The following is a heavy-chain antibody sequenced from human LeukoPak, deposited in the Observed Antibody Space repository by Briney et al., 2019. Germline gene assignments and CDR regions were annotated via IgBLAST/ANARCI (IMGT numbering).Heavy chain of an antibody. J-gene: IGHJ4*02. D-gene: IGHD3-10*01. Sequence: ASVKVSCKASGYTFTSYAMHWVRQAPGQRLEWMGWINAGNGNTKYSQKFQGRVTITRDTSASTAYMELSSLRSEDTAVYYCARARYHYGSGSYPTFDYWGQGTLVTVSS. CDR3: ARARYHYGSGSYPTFDY. V-gene: IGHV1-3*01. CDR1: GYTFTSYA. CDR2: INAGNGNT.